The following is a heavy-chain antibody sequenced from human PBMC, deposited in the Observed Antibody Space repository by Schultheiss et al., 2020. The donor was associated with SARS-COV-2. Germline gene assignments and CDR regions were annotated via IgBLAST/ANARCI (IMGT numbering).Heavy chain of an antibody. CDR3: AKAGHYCSGTSCYSAY. Sequence: GGSLRLSCAVSGFTFSSYAMSWVRQALGKGLEWASTISDSGGTTYYADSVKGRFTISRDNSKNTLYLQMNSLRAEDTALYYCAKAGHYCSGTSCYSAYWGQGALVTVSA. CDR2: ISDSGGTT. D-gene: IGHD2-2*01. CDR1: GFTFSSYA. V-gene: IGHV3-23*01. J-gene: IGHJ4*02.